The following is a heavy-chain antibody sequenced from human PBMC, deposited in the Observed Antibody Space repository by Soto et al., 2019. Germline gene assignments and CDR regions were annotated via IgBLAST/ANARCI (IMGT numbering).Heavy chain of an antibody. CDR1: GGSFSGYY. CDR3: ARDGYIRSPKPLDY. D-gene: IGHD5-12*01. CDR2: INHSGST. J-gene: IGHJ4*02. Sequence: SETLSLTCAVYGGSFSGYYWGWIRQPPGKGLEWIGEINHSGSTNYNPSLKSRVTISVDTSKNQFSLKLSSVTAADTAVYYCARDGYIRSPKPLDYWGQGTLVTVSS. V-gene: IGHV4-34*01.